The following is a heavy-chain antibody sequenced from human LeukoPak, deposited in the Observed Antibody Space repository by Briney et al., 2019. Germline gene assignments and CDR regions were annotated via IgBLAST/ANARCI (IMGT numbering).Heavy chain of an antibody. D-gene: IGHD3-3*01. V-gene: IGHV3-23*01. CDR3: AKDDSGYYKGVDY. Sequence: GGSLRLSCAASGFTFSSYAMNWVRQARGKGLDWVSAISGGGISTYYADSVKGRFTISRDNSKNMLYLQMNSLRAEDTAVYYCAKDDSGYYKGVDYWGQGTQVTVSS. J-gene: IGHJ4*02. CDR1: GFTFSSYA. CDR2: ISGGGIST.